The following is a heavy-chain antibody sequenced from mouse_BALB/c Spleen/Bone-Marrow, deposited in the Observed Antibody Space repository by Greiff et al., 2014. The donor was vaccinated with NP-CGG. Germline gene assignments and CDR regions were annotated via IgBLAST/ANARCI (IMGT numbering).Heavy chain of an antibody. D-gene: IGHD2-12*01. CDR1: GYTFTDYH. CDR2: IDPNNGTT. V-gene: IGHV1-18*01. CDR3: ARPNTTPFDY. Sequence: EVKLQESGPELVKPGASVRIPCKASGYTFTDYHMDWAKQSHGKSLAWIGDIDPNNGTTIYNRNFKGKATLTVDKSSSTAYMELRSLTSEDTAVYYCARPNTTPFDYWGQGTLVTVSS. J-gene: IGHJ3*01.